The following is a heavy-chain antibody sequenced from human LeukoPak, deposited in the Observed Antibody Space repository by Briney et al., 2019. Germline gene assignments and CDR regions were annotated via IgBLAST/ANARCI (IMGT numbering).Heavy chain of an antibody. Sequence: SETLSLTCTVSGVSINTYFWSWIRQPPGKGLEWIGYVYYTGITNYNPSLKSRVTMSVDTSKNQFSLKLTSVTAADTAVYYCARGAGPFDYWGQGTLVTVSS. CDR1: GVSINTYF. J-gene: IGHJ4*02. CDR3: ARGAGPFDY. V-gene: IGHV4-59*12. CDR2: VYYTGIT. D-gene: IGHD6-13*01.